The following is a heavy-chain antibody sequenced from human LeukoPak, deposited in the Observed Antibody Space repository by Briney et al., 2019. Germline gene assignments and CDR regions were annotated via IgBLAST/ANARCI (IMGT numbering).Heavy chain of an antibody. Sequence: SVKVSCKASGGTFSSYVITWVRQAPGQGLEWMGRIIPVLGVSNFARKFQGRVTITADTSTSTAHMELSRLESGDTAVYYCTREGVYAPDGSGYHRDAFDIWGQGTVVIVSS. J-gene: IGHJ3*02. D-gene: IGHD5-12*01. V-gene: IGHV1-69*04. CDR3: TREGVYAPDGSGYHRDAFDI. CDR2: IIPVLGVS. CDR1: GGTFSSYV.